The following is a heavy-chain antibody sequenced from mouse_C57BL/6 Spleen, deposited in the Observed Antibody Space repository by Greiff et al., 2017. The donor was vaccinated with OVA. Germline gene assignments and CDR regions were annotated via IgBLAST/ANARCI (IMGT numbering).Heavy chain of an antibody. Sequence: QVHVKQSGAELVKPGASVKISCKASGYAFSSYWMNWVKQRPGKGLEWIGQIYPGDGDTNYNGKFKGKATLTADKSSSTAYMQLSSLTSEDSAVYFCASGYSNYVGNYFDYWGQGTTLTVSS. CDR2: IYPGDGDT. CDR1: GYAFSSYW. CDR3: ASGYSNYVGNYFDY. J-gene: IGHJ2*01. V-gene: IGHV1-80*01. D-gene: IGHD2-5*01.